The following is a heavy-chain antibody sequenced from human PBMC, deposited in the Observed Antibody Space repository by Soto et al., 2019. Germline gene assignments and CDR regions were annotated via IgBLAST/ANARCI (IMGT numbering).Heavy chain of an antibody. D-gene: IGHD3-3*01. V-gene: IGHV3-30-3*01. CDR2: ISYDGSNK. CDR3: ARDNNPTSYDFWGGYWCGDTHYYYYRIDA. J-gene: IGHJ6*02. CDR1: GFTFSSYA. Sequence: PGGSLRLSCAASGFTFSSYAMHWARQAPGKGMEWVAVISYDGSNKYYADSVKGRFTISRDNSKNTLYLQMNSLRAEDTAVYYCARDNNPTSYDFWGGYWCGDTHYYYYRIDAWGQGTTLTASS.